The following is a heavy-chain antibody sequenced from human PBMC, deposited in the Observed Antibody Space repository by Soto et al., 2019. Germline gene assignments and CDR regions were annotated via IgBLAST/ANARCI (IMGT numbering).Heavy chain of an antibody. CDR3: ARGVTILDPVYYYYMDV. J-gene: IGHJ6*03. Sequence: ASVNVSCKASGYTSTSYYMHWVRQAPGQGLEWMGIINPSGGGTSYAQKFQGRVTMTRDASTSTVYMELSSLRSEDTAVYYCARGVTILDPVYYYYMDVWGKGTTVTVSS. CDR2: INPSGGGT. V-gene: IGHV1-46*03. CDR1: GYTSTSYY. D-gene: IGHD3-3*01.